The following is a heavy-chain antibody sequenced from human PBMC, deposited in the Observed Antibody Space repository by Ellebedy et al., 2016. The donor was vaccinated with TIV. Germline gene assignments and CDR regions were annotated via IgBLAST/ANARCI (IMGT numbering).Heavy chain of an antibody. CDR2: ISFDGTKT. V-gene: IGHV3-30*09. CDR3: ARSLVRYAGYPSDS. J-gene: IGHJ5*01. Sequence: GGSLRLSCAASGFTFTNYAFHWVRQAPGKGLEWVAAISFDGTKTYYADSVKGRFAISRDNSKDTVYLQMNSPRPEDTSVYYCARSLVRYAGYPSDSWGQGTLVTVSS. D-gene: IGHD2-2*01. CDR1: GFTFTNYA.